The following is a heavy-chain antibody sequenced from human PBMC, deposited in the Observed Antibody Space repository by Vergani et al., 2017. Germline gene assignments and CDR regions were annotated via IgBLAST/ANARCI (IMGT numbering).Heavy chain of an antibody. CDR1: GGTFSSYA. D-gene: IGHD2-2*01. CDR2: IIPIFGTA. Sequence: QVQLVQSGAEVKKPGSSVKVSCKASGGTFSSYAISWVRQAPGQGLEWMGGIIPIFGTANYAQKFQGRVTITADESTSTAYMELSSLRSEDTAVYYCARARGDCSSTSCPHWYFDLWGRGTLVTVSS. CDR3: ARARGDCSSTSCPHWYFDL. V-gene: IGHV1-69*01. J-gene: IGHJ2*01.